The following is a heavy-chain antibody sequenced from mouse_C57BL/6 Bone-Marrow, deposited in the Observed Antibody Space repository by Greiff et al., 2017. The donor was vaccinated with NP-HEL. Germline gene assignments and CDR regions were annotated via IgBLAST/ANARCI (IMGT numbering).Heavy chain of an antibody. Sequence: QVQLQQPGAELVMPGASVKLSCKASGYTFTSYWMHWVKQRPGQGLEWIGEIDPSDSYTNYNQKFKGKSTLTVDKSSSTAYMQLSSLTSEDSAVDYCARRGVLRRGYAMDYWGQGTSVTVSS. CDR1: GYTFTSYW. D-gene: IGHD2-12*01. CDR3: ARRGVLRRGYAMDY. V-gene: IGHV1-69*01. CDR2: IDPSDSYT. J-gene: IGHJ4*01.